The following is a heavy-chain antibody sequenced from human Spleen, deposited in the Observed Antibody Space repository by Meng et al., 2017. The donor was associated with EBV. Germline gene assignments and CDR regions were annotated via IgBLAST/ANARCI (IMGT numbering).Heavy chain of an antibody. D-gene: IGHD2-15*01. CDR2: IYYSGDT. V-gene: IGHV4-4*02. J-gene: IGHJ4*02. Sequence: VRLQDSGPGLVNPSVTPPLTCACSGGSISRSNWGIWVRQPPGKGLEWIGEIYYSGDTDYNPSLKSRVTISADRSKNQFSLKLTSVTAADTAVYYCATAGGGEGYCSGGNCYRPADWGQGTLVTVSS. CDR3: ATAGGGEGYCSGGNCYRPAD. CDR1: GGSISRSNW.